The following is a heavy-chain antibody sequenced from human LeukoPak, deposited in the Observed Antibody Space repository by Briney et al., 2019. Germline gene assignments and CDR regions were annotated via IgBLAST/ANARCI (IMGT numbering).Heavy chain of an antibody. J-gene: IGHJ2*01. Sequence: GGSLRLSCAASGFTFSSYGMSSVRQAPGEWLESVSAISGIGANTYYAESVKGRSTLSRDTSKNTMYLQTTTLRAEQTAVYYCAKDPADYQVPYPRYFDLWGRGTLVTVPS. CDR2: ISGIGANT. CDR1: GFTFSSYG. V-gene: IGHV3-23*01. CDR3: AKDPADYQVPYPRYFDL. D-gene: IGHD2-2*01.